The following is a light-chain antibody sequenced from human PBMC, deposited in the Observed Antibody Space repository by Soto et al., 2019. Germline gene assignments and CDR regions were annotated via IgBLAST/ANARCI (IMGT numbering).Light chain of an antibody. J-gene: IGLJ3*02. CDR1: SGYSTNA. CDR2: INYDGTH. CDR3: QSLGTGIQV. V-gene: IGLV4-69*01. Sequence: QAVVTQSPSASASLGASVKLTCTLSSGYSTNAIAWHQQQSEKGPRFLMKINYDGTHSKGDGFFDRFSGSSSGAERHLSISSIQSEDEADYYCQSLGTGIQVFGGGTKVTVL.